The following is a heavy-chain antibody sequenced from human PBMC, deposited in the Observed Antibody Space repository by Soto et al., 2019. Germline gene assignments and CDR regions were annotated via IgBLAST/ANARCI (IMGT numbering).Heavy chain of an antibody. Sequence: QLQMQESGPGLVRPSETLSLTCTVSGGSISGSIYYWAWIRQPPGKGLEWIGSIYYTGTTYYSPSVRSRVAMSVDTFNNQFALTLTSVTAADTAVHYCATTADHWGQGTLVTVSS. D-gene: IGHD2-21*02. V-gene: IGHV4-39*01. CDR3: ATTADH. CDR1: GGSISGSIYY. J-gene: IGHJ4*02. CDR2: IYYTGTT.